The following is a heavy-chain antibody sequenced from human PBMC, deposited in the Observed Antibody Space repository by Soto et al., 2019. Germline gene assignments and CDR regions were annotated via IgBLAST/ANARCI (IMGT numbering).Heavy chain of an antibody. CDR3: ARGTGYYAATFFDY. J-gene: IGHJ4*02. CDR1: GGSISSGGYY. CDR2: VYYTGST. V-gene: IGHV4-61*08. Sequence: SETLSLTCTVSGGSISSGGYYWNWIRQHPGKGLEWIGHVYYTGSTNYNPSLQSRVTMSLHTSKNQFALKLSSVTAADTAVYYCARGTGYYAATFFDYWGQGTLVTVSS. D-gene: IGHD1-26*01.